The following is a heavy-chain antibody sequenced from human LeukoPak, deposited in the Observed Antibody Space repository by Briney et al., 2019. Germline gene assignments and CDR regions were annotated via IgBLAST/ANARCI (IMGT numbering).Heavy chain of an antibody. J-gene: IGHJ4*02. V-gene: IGHV4-4*07. D-gene: IGHD1-26*01. CDR1: GGSISSYY. Sequence: TETLSLTCTVSGGSISSYYWSWIRQPAGKGLEWIGRIYTSGSTNYNPSLKSRVTMSVDTSKNQFSLKLSSVTAADTAVYYCARDSNWGATIYFDYWGQGTLVTASS. CDR3: ARDSNWGATIYFDY. CDR2: IYTSGST.